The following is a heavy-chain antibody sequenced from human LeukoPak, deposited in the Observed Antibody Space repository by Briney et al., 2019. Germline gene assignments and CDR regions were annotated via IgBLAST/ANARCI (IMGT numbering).Heavy chain of an antibody. CDR2: INAGNGNT. CDR3: ARDKALYSSGWYVGYFQH. Sequence: ASVKVSCKASGYTFTSYAMHWVRQAPGQRLEWMGWINAGNGNTKYSQKFQGRVTITRDTSASTAYMELSSLRSEDTAVYYCARDKALYSSGWYVGYFQHWGQGTLVTVSS. CDR1: GYTFTSYA. J-gene: IGHJ1*01. D-gene: IGHD6-19*01. V-gene: IGHV1-3*01.